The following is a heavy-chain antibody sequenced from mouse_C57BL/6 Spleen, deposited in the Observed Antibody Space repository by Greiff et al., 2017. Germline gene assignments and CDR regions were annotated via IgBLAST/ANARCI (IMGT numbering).Heavy chain of an antibody. CDR1: GYSITSGYY. D-gene: IGHD2-1*01. Sequence: EVKLMESGPGLVKPSQSLSLTCSVTGYSITSGYYWNWIRQFPGNKLEWMGYISYDGSNNYNPSLKNRISITRDTSKNQFFLKLNSVTTEDTATYYCARPSGNTFAYWGQGTLVTVSA. CDR2: ISYDGSN. J-gene: IGHJ3*01. V-gene: IGHV3-6*01. CDR3: ARPSGNTFAY.